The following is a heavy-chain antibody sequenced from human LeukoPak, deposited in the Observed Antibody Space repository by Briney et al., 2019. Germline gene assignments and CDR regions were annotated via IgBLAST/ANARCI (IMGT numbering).Heavy chain of an antibody. Sequence: SETLSLTCAVYGGSFSGYYWSWIRQPPGKGLEWIGEINHSGSTNYNPSLKSRVTISVDTSKNQFSLKLSSVTAADTAVYYCASRGGYYDEDDYWGQGTLVTVSS. D-gene: IGHD3-22*01. CDR1: GGSFSGYY. J-gene: IGHJ4*02. CDR2: INHSGST. CDR3: ASRGGYYDEDDY. V-gene: IGHV4-34*01.